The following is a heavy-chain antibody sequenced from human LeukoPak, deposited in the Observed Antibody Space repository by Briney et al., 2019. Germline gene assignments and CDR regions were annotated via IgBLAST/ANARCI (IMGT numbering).Heavy chain of an antibody. CDR1: GFTFNTYG. CDR3: ARGGLTIAEATTSWYLDY. V-gene: IGHV3-33*01. J-gene: IGHJ4*02. CDR2: TWYDGSNK. D-gene: IGHD1-26*01. Sequence: GRSLRLSCAASGFTFNTYGMHWVRQAQGKGLEWVALTWYDGSNKNYADSVKGRFTISRDNSKNTLYLQMNSLRGEDTAVYYCARGGLTIAEATTSWYLDYWGQGTLVTVSS.